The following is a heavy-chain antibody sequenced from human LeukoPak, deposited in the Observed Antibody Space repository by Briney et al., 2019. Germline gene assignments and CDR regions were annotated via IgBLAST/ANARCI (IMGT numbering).Heavy chain of an antibody. Sequence: GGSLRLSCAASGFTFSSYGMHWVRQAPGKGLEWVSSISSSSSYIYYADSVKGRFTISRDNAKNSLYLQMNSLRAEDTAVYYCVRSGSYGLLYYYYYMDVWGKGTTVTVSS. CDR3: VRSGSYGLLYYYYYMDV. V-gene: IGHV3-21*01. D-gene: IGHD5-18*01. J-gene: IGHJ6*03. CDR1: GFTFSSYG. CDR2: ISSSSSYI.